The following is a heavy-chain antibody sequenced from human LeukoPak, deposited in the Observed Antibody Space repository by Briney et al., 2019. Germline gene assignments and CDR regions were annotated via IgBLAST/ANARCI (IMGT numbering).Heavy chain of an antibody. V-gene: IGHV3-30*18. CDR3: AKDDSTLGQSVNHYFDY. J-gene: IGHJ4*02. CDR1: GFTFTSYG. D-gene: IGHD3-16*01. Sequence: GGSLRLSCAASGFTFTSYGMHWVRQAPGKGLEWVAVISYDGSNTYYADSVKGRFTISRDDSKSTLFLHMNSLRAEDTAVYFCAKDDSTLGQSVNHYFDYWGQGTLVTVSS. CDR2: ISYDGSNT.